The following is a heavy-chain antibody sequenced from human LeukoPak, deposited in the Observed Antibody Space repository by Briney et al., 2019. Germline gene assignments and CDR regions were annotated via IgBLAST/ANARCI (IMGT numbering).Heavy chain of an antibody. CDR3: ARARRYYDSSGYLNWFDP. D-gene: IGHD3-22*01. CDR1: GYTFTGYY. J-gene: IGHJ5*02. CDR2: INPNSGGT. V-gene: IGHV1-2*02. Sequence: ASVKVSCKASGYTFTGYYMHWVRQAPGQGLEWMGWINPNSGGTNYAQKFQGRVTMTRDTSISTAYMELGRLRSDDTAVYYCARARRYYDSSGYLNWFDPWGQGTLVTVSS.